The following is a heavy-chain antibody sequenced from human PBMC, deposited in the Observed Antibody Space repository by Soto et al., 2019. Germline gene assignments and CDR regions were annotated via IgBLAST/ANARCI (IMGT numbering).Heavy chain of an antibody. Sequence: SETLSLTCAVSGYSISSGYYWGWIRQPPGKGLEWIGSIYHSGSTYYNPSLKSRVTISVDTSKNQFSLKLSSVTAADTAVYYCARMGYYDFWSGYSPYGMDVWGQGTTVTVSS. CDR3: ARMGYYDFWSGYSPYGMDV. CDR1: GYSISSGYY. D-gene: IGHD3-3*01. CDR2: IYHSGST. V-gene: IGHV4-38-2*01. J-gene: IGHJ6*02.